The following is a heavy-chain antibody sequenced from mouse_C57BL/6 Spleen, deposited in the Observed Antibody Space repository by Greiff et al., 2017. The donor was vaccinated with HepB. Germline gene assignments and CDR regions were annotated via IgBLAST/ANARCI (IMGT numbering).Heavy chain of an antibody. Sequence: VQVVESGAELVRPGTSVKMSCKASGYTFTNYWIGWAKQRPGHGLEWIGDIYPGGGYTNYNEKFKGKATLTADKSSSTAYMQFSSLTSEDSAIYYCARGGDGYNYAMDYWGQGTSVTVSS. CDR2: IYPGGGYT. CDR3: ARGGDGYNYAMDY. J-gene: IGHJ4*01. CDR1: GYTFTNYW. D-gene: IGHD2-3*01. V-gene: IGHV1-63*01.